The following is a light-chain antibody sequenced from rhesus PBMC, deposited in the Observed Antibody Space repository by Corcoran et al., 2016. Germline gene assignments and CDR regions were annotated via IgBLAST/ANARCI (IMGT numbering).Light chain of an antibody. CDR3: QQYSSRPPT. CDR1: QGISSW. V-gene: IGKV1-22*01. J-gene: IGKJ1*01. CDR2: KAS. Sequence: DIQMTQSPSSLSASVGDTVTITCRASQGISSWLAWYQQKPGKAPKFLIYKASRLQSGVPSRFRGSGTGTDFTLTISRLQSEDFATYYCQQYSSRPPTFGQGTKVEIK.